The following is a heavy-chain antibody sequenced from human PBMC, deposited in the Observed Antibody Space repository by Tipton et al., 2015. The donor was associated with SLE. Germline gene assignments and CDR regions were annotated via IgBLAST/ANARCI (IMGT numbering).Heavy chain of an antibody. Sequence: GSLRLSCAASGFTFSSYAMSWVRQAPGKGLELVSAISGSGGSTYYADSVKGRFTISRDNSKNTLYLQMNSLRAEDTAVYYCAKSPSLVGAFDIWGQGTMVTVSS. CDR2: ISGSGGST. CDR1: GFTFSSYA. V-gene: IGHV3-23*01. J-gene: IGHJ3*02. CDR3: AKSPSLVGAFDI. D-gene: IGHD2-8*02.